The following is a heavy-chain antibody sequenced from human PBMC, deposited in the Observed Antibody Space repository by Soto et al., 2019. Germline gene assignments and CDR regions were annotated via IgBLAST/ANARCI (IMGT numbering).Heavy chain of an antibody. CDR3: ARDKITGLFDY. J-gene: IGHJ4*02. Sequence: QVQLQQWGAGLLKPSETLSLTCAVYGGSFSGYYWTWIRQPPWTGLEWIGEINHSGSTNYNPSLKSRVTISVDTSKNQFSLKLTSVTAADTAVYYCARDKITGLFDYWGQGTLVTVSS. D-gene: IGHD2-8*02. CDR2: INHSGST. CDR1: GGSFSGYY. V-gene: IGHV4-34*01.